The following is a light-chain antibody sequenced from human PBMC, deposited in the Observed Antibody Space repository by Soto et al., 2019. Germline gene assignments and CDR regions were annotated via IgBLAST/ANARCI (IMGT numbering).Light chain of an antibody. CDR2: AAS. J-gene: IGKJ1*01. CDR1: QDIANS. V-gene: IGKV1-27*01. Sequence: EIQMTQPPFSLSTSVGDRVTVPCRASQDIANSVAWYQQKPGKVPKLLIYAASTLQSGVPSRFSGSGSGTDFTLTISSLQPEDVATYYCQRYNSAHQTFGQGTKVDIK. CDR3: QRYNSAHQT.